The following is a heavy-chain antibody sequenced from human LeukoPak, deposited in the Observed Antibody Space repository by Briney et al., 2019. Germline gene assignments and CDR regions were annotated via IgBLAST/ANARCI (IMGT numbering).Heavy chain of an antibody. Sequence: SETLSLTCAVYGGSFSGYYWSWIRRPPGKGLEWIGEINHSGSTNYNPSLKSRVTISVDTSKNQFPLKLSSVTAADTAVYYCARGRRQWLVREFDPWGQGTLVTVSS. J-gene: IGHJ5*02. CDR3: ARGRRQWLVREFDP. CDR1: GGSFSGYY. V-gene: IGHV4-34*01. D-gene: IGHD6-19*01. CDR2: INHSGST.